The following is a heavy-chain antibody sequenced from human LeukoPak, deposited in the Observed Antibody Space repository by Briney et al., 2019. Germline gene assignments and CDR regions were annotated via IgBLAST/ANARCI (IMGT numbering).Heavy chain of an antibody. D-gene: IGHD1-26*01. V-gene: IGHV3-9*03. J-gene: IGHJ5*02. CDR3: ARGNSGSYSQDWFDP. CDR1: GFTFDDYA. CDR2: ISWNSGTI. Sequence: SLRLSCAASGFTFDDYAMHWVRQAPGKGLEWVSGISWNSGTIGHADSVKGRFTISRDNAKNSLYLQMNSLRDDDMALYYCARGNSGSYSQDWFDPWGQGTLVTVSS.